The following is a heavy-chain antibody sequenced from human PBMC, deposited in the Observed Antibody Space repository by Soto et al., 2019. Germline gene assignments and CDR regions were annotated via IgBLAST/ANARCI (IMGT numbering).Heavy chain of an antibody. V-gene: IGHV3-23*01. D-gene: IGHD5-18*01. J-gene: IGHJ6*02. CDR1: GFTFSIYA. Sequence: AGGSLRLSCAASGFTFSIYAMSWVRHAPGKGLEWVSAISGSGGSTYYADSVKGRFTISRDNSKNTLYLQMNSLRAEDTAVYYCVKGRYSPYYYGMDVWGQGTTVTVSS. CDR2: ISGSGGST. CDR3: VKGRYSPYYYGMDV.